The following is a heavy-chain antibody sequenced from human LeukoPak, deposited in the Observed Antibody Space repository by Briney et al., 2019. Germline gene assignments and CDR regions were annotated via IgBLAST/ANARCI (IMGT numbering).Heavy chain of an antibody. Sequence: GRSLRLSCAASGFTFTAYAMSWVRQAPGKGLEWVSAISGSAYYTSYADSVKGRFTISRDNSKNTLYLQMNSLRAEDTALYYCAKHKVATKVKDYWGQGTLVTVSS. CDR1: GFTFTAYA. CDR3: AKHKVATKVKDY. J-gene: IGHJ4*02. D-gene: IGHD3-22*01. V-gene: IGHV3-23*01. CDR2: ISGSAYYT.